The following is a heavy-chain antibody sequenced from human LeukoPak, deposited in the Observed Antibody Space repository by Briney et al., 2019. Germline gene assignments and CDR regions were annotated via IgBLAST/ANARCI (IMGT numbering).Heavy chain of an antibody. Sequence: PGGSLRLSCEASGFTFLSYWMSWVRQAPGKGLEWVANIKQDGSEKYYVDSVKGRFTISRDNAKNSLYLQMNSLRAEDTAVYYCARDHSSGWYRGAFDIWGQGTMVTVSS. CDR2: IKQDGSEK. J-gene: IGHJ3*02. CDR1: GFTFLSYW. CDR3: ARDHSSGWYRGAFDI. V-gene: IGHV3-7*01. D-gene: IGHD6-19*01.